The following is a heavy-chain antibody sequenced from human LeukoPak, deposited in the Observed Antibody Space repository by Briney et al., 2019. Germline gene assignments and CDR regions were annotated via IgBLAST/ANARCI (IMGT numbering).Heavy chain of an antibody. CDR2: ISAYNGNT. D-gene: IGHD1-1*01. CDR1: GYTFTSYG. Sequence: ASVKVSCKASGYTFTSYGISWVRQAPGQGLEWMGWISAYNGNTNYAQKLQGRVTMTTDTSTSTAYMELRSLRSDDTAVYYCARSVRYNWNDALGYWGHGTLVTVSS. CDR3: ARSVRYNWNDALGY. V-gene: IGHV1-18*01. J-gene: IGHJ4*01.